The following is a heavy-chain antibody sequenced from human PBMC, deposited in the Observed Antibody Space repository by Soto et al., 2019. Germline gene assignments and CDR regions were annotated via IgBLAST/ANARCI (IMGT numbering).Heavy chain of an antibody. CDR1: GFIFCSYA. V-gene: IGHV3-30*16. D-gene: IGHD3-3*01. Sequence: PGESLKISCAASGFIFCSYAMNWVRQVPGKGPEWVAVLSTDGSTPYYADSVRGRFTISRDNSKSTLFLQMNSLRPEDTAIYFCAKSYDLWSPYLSFGDQRDPWGQGTLVTVSS. CDR2: LSTDGSTP. CDR3: AKSYDLWSPYLSFGDQRDP. J-gene: IGHJ5*02.